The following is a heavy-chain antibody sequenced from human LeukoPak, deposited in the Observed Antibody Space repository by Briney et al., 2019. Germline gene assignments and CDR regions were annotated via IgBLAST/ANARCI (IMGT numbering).Heavy chain of an antibody. CDR1: GFTFSSYA. Sequence: GGSLRLSCAASGFTFSSYAMTWVRQAPGKGLEWVSGISGSGGNTYYADSVKGRFTISRDNSKNTLYLQMNSLRAEDTAVYYCAKPIYYDSSGRYYFDYWGQGTLVTVSS. CDR3: AKPIYYDSSGRYYFDY. D-gene: IGHD3-22*01. J-gene: IGHJ4*02. V-gene: IGHV3-23*01. CDR2: ISGSGGNT.